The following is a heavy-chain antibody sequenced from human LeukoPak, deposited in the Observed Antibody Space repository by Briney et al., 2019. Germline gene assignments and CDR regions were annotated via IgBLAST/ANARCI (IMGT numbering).Heavy chain of an antibody. D-gene: IGHD6-13*01. J-gene: IGHJ4*02. CDR1: GFTFSNYA. V-gene: IGHV3-30*04. Sequence: GGSLRLSCAASGFTFSNYAMHWVRQAPGKGLEWVAVISYDGSDKYYADSVQGRFTISRDNSKNTLYLQMNSLRAEDTAVYYCARDRVRIAAAGGLDYWGQGTLVTVSS. CDR2: ISYDGSDK. CDR3: ARDRVRIAAAGGLDY.